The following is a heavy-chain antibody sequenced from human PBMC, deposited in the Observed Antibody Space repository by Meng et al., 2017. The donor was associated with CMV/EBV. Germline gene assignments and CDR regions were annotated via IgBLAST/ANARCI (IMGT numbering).Heavy chain of an antibody. D-gene: IGHD4-17*01. Sequence: QLPLCGVGPGLVKPSETLSLTCTVSGGSISSSSYYWGWIRQPPGKGLEWIGSIYYSGSTYYNPSLKSRVTTSVDTSKNQFSLKLSSVTAADTAVYYCARDYGDLRQDYWGQGTLVTVSS. CDR1: GGSISSSSYY. CDR3: ARDYGDLRQDY. CDR2: IYYSGST. J-gene: IGHJ4*02. V-gene: IGHV4-39*07.